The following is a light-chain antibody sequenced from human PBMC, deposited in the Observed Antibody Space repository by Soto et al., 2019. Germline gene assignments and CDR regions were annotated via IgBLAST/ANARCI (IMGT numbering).Light chain of an antibody. Sequence: QSVLTQPASVSGSPGQSITIYCTGTSSDVGGYNYVSWYQQHPGKAPKLMIFEVSSRHSGVSYRFSGSKSGNTASLTISGLQAEDEADYYCSSYTSSSTLYVFGSGTKLNVL. J-gene: IGLJ1*01. CDR3: SSYTSSSTLYV. CDR2: EVS. CDR1: SSDVGGYNY. V-gene: IGLV2-14*01.